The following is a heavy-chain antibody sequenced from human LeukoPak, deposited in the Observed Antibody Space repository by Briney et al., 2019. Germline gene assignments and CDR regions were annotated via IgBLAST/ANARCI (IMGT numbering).Heavy chain of an antibody. D-gene: IGHD3-3*01. CDR3: ARLRFLEWLVGNWFDP. V-gene: IGHV4-30-4*08. J-gene: IGHJ5*02. Sequence: SQTLSLTCTVSGGSISSGDYYWSWIRQPPGKGLEWIAYIYYSGSTYYNPSLKSRVTISVDTSKNQFSLKLSSVTAADTAVYYCARLRFLEWLVGNWFDPWGQGTLVTVSS. CDR1: GGSISSGDYY. CDR2: IYYSGST.